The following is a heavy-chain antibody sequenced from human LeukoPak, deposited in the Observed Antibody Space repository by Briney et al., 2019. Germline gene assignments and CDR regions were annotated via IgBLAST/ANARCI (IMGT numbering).Heavy chain of an antibody. Sequence: GGSLRLSCATSGFIFSTYWMSWVRQAPGKGLEWVANIKEDGSEKNYVDSVKGRFTISRDNAKNSLYLQMNSLRAEDTAVYYCAKDRSQQLVQYYFDYWGQGTLVTVSS. CDR1: GFIFSTYW. CDR2: IKEDGSEK. CDR3: AKDRSQQLVQYYFDY. J-gene: IGHJ4*02. D-gene: IGHD6-13*01. V-gene: IGHV3-7*01.